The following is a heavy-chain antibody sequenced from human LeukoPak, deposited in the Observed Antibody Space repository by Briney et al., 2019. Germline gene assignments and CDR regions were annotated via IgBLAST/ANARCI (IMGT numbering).Heavy chain of an antibody. CDR3: ARDHHFGALDY. CDR2: INEGGSVT. CDR1: GFTFSTAW. J-gene: IGHJ4*02. V-gene: IGHV3-7*01. Sequence: GGSLRLSCAPSGFTFSTAWMTWVRRAPGKGLEWLGNINEGGSVTNYVDSVRGRFSISRDNAKNTMYLQMSSLRVEDTAVYYCARDHHFGALDYWGQGTLVTVSS. D-gene: IGHD1-26*01.